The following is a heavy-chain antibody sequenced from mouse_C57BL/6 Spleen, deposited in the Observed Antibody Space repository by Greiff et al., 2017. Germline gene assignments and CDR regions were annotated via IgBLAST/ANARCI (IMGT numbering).Heavy chain of an antibody. CDR1: GFTFSRYA. Sequence: EVKLVESGGGLVKPGGSLKLSCAASGFTFSRYAMSWVRQTPEKRLEWVATISDGGSYTYYPDNVKGRFTISRDNAKKNLYLQMCDLKSEDTAMNYYESYEYEAWFAYWGQGTLVTVSA. D-gene: IGHD2-4*01. CDR3: ESYEYEAWFAY. J-gene: IGHJ3*01. CDR2: ISDGGSYT. V-gene: IGHV5-4*03.